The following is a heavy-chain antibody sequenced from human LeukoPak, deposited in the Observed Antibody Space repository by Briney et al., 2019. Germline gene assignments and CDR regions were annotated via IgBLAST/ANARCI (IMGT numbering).Heavy chain of an antibody. D-gene: IGHD3-10*01. CDR3: ARDPTGHYYYGMDV. CDR1: GGTFSSYA. V-gene: IGHV1-69*04. Sequence: ASVKVSCTASGGTFSSYAISWVRQAPGQGLEWMGRIIPILGIANYAQKFQGRVTITADKSTSTAYMELSSLRSEDTAVYYCARDPTGHYYYGMDVWGQGTTVTVSS. CDR2: IIPILGIA. J-gene: IGHJ6*02.